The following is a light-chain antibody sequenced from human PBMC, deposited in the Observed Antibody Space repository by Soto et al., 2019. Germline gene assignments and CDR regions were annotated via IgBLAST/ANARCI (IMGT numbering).Light chain of an antibody. J-gene: IGKJ4*01. CDR2: AAS. CDR1: QSLSSSF. Sequence: EIVLTQSPGTLSLSPGERATLSCRASQSLSSSFLAWYQQKPGQAPRLLIYAASSRANGIPDRFSGSGSGTDFTLTISRLEPEDFAVYYCQQFCSSPPRLTFGGGTKVEIK. CDR3: QQFCSSPPRLT. V-gene: IGKV3-20*01.